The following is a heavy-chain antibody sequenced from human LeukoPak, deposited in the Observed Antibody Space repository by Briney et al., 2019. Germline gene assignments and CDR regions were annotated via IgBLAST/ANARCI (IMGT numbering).Heavy chain of an antibody. J-gene: IGHJ4*02. CDR1: GGSISSYY. CDR2: IYYSGST. CDR3: ARSSSSLGGVY. D-gene: IGHD6-13*01. V-gene: IGHV4-59*12. Sequence: PSETLSLTCTVSGGSISSYYWSWIRQPPGKGLEWIGYIYYSGSTYYNPSLKSRVTISVDTSKNQFSLKLSSVTAADTAVYYCARSSSSLGGVYWGQGTLVTVSS.